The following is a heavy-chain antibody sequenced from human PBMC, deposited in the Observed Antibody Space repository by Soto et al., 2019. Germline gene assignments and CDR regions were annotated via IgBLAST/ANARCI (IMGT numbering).Heavy chain of an antibody. Sequence: GGSLRLSCAASGFIFGAHAMSWVRQAPGKGLEWVSAINWIGGSTSYADSMKGRFTISRDNAKSSLYLQMSSLRAEDTALYYCARHGGTPDLYFAYWGQGTPVTSPQ. J-gene: IGHJ4*02. CDR1: GFIFGAHA. CDR2: INWIGGST. CDR3: ARHGGTPDLYFAY. D-gene: IGHD3-16*01. V-gene: IGHV3-20*04.